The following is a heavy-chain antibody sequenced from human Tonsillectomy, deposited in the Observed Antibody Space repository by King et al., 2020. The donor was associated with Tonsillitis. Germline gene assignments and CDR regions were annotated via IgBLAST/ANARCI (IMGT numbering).Heavy chain of an antibody. CDR2: IIPILGIA. D-gene: IGHD3-16*02. CDR3: ARRGEEGDSDYVWGKYRY. J-gene: IGHJ4*02. V-gene: IGHV1-69*09. Sequence: QLVQSGAEVKKPGSSVKVSCKASGGTFSSYAISWVRQAPGQGLEWMGRIIPILGIANYAQKFQGRVTITADKSTSTAYMELSSLRSEDTAVYYCARRGEEGDSDYVWGKYRYWGQGTLVSVSS. CDR1: GGTFSSYA.